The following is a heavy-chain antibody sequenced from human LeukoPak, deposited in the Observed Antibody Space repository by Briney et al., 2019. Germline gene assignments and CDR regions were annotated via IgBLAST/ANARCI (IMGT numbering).Heavy chain of an antibody. D-gene: IGHD3-3*01. CDR2: IYYSGST. CDR1: GGSISSYY. CDR3: ARGVPEYYDFWSGYCYYFDY. Sequence: NPSESLSLTCTVSGGSISSYYWSWIRQPPGKGLEWIGYIYYSGSTNYNPSLKSRVTISVDTSKNQFSLKVTSMTAADTAVYYCARGVPEYYDFWSGYCYYFDYWGQGTLIIVSS. V-gene: IGHV4-59*01. J-gene: IGHJ4*02.